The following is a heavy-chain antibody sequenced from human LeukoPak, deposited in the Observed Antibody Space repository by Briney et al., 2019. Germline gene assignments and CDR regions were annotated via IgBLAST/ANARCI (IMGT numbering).Heavy chain of an antibody. D-gene: IGHD6-13*01. V-gene: IGHV3-30*02. CDR3: ATRKGNYMDV. CDR2: IRSDGRNK. CDR1: GFTFSSYS. Sequence: GGSLRLSCAASGFTFSSYSMNWVRQAPGKGLEWVALIRSDGRNKYYGDSVKGRFTISRDNSKNTLYLQMNSLTVEDSAVYYCATRKGNYMDVWGKGTTVTVSS. J-gene: IGHJ6*03.